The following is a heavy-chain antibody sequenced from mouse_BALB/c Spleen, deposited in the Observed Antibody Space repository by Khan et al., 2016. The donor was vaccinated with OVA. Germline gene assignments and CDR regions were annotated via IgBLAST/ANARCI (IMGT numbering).Heavy chain of an antibody. V-gene: IGHV2-6-1*01. CDR3: ARQPYYHYNIMDY. CDR1: GFSLTNYG. J-gene: IGHJ4*01. CDR2: IWSDGST. Sequence: QMQLEESGPGLAAPSQSLSITCTISGFSLTNYGVHWVRQPPGKGLEWLAVIWSDGSTTYNSALKSRLTITKDNSQRQVFLKMNSLQTDDTAIYFCARQPYYHYNIMDYWGQGTSVTVSS. D-gene: IGHD2-10*01.